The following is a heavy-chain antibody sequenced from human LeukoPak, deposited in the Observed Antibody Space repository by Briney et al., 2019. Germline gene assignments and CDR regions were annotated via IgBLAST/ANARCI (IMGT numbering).Heavy chain of an antibody. Sequence: PSETLSLTCTVSGGSISSYYWSWIRQPAGKGLEWIGRIYTSGSTNYNPSLKSRVTMSVDTSKNQFSLKLSSVTAADTAVYYCARGWFGAMTAYYYYGMDVWGQGTTVTVSS. CDR3: ARGWFGAMTAYYYYGMDV. CDR2: IYTSGST. V-gene: IGHV4-4*07. CDR1: GGSISSYY. J-gene: IGHJ6*02. D-gene: IGHD3-10*01.